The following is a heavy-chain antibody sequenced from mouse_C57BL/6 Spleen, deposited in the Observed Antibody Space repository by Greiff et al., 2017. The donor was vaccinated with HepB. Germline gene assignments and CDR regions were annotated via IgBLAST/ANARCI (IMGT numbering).Heavy chain of an antibody. V-gene: IGHV5-6*01. J-gene: IGHJ3*01. CDR3: ARHVDEGFAY. CDR2: ISSGGSYT. CDR1: GFTFSSYG. Sequence: EVQWVESGGDLVKPGGSLKLSCAASGFTFSSYGMSWVRQTPDKRLAWVVTISSGGSYTYYPDSVKGRFTISRDNAKNTLYLQMSSLKSEDTAMYYCARHVDEGFAYWGQGTLVTVSA.